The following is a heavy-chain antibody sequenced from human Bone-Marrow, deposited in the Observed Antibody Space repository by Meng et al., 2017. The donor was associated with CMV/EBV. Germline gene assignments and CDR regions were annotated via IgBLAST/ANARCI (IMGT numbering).Heavy chain of an antibody. CDR1: GFTFDDYA. V-gene: IGHV3-9*01. D-gene: IGHD6-13*01. J-gene: IGHJ4*02. CDR3: AKAFSASWYREYYDD. Sequence: SLKISCAASGFTFDDYAMHWVRQAPGKGLEWVSGISWNSGSIGYADSVKGRFTVSRDNSKNTLYLQMSSLRAEDTALYYCAKAFSASWYREYYDDWGQGTLVTVSS. CDR2: ISWNSGSI.